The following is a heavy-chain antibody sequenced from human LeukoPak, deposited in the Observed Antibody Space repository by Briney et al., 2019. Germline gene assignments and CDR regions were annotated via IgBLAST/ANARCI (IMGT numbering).Heavy chain of an antibody. CDR3: AKDLWLVYHYYFGLDV. D-gene: IGHD6-19*01. CDR2: VSNDGNYK. J-gene: IGHJ6*02. Sequence: GRSLRLSCAASGFTFSSYGMHWVRQAPGKGLEWVAVVSNDGNYKHYEDSVEGRFTISRDNSKNTLFLQMNSLRAEDTAVYYCAKDLWLVYHYYFGLDVWGQGTTVTVSS. V-gene: IGHV3-30*18. CDR1: GFTFSSYG.